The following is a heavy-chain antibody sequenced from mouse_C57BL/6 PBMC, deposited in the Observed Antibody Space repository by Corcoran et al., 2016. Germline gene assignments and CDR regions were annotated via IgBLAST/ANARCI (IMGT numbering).Heavy chain of an antibody. V-gene: IGHV1-26*01. CDR3: AREDYDYLYFDY. J-gene: IGHJ2*01. CDR2: INPNNGGT. Sequence: EVQLQQSGPELVKPGASVKISCKASGYTFTDYYMNWVKQSHGKSLEWIGDINPNNGGTSYNQKFKGKATLTVDKSSSTAYMELRSLTSEDSAVYYCAREDYDYLYFDYWGQGTTRTVSS. CDR1: GYTFTDYY. D-gene: IGHD2-4*01.